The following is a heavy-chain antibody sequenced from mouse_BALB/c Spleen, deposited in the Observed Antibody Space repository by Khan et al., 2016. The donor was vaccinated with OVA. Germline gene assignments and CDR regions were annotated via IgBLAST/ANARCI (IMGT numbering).Heavy chain of an antibody. CDR2: ISPGSGDT. V-gene: IGHV1-77*01. CDR1: GYTFTDYY. D-gene: IGHD1-2*01. CDR3: ARRNYFGYAFAD. J-gene: IGHJ3*01. Sequence: QVQLKQSGAELARPGASVKLSCKASGYTFTDYYINWVKLRTGQGLEWIREISPGSGDTYYNERFKGKATLTADKSSSTAYMQLSSLTSEASAVYFCARRNYFGYAFADWGQGTLVTVSA.